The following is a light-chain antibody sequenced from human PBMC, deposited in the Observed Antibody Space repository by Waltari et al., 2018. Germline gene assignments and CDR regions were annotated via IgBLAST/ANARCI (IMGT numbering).Light chain of an antibody. CDR3: QTWDNSPAVL. Sequence: SHELTQPPSVSVSPGQTASITCSGDQLGSKYTSWYRQKPGQSPVLVIYEDYKRPSGIPERFSGSNSGRTATLTISETHTMDEADYYCQTWDNSPAVLFGGGTKLTVL. V-gene: IGLV3-1*01. J-gene: IGLJ3*02. CDR2: EDY. CDR1: QLGSKY.